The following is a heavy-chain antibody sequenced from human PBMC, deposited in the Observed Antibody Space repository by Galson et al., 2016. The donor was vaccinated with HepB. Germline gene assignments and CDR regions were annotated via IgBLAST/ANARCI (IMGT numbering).Heavy chain of an antibody. CDR1: GFAFSRYA. CDR2: VTFDGRNT. V-gene: IGHV3-30-3*02. D-gene: IGHD2-21*02. Sequence: SLRLSCAASGFAFSRYAMHWVRQAPGKGPEWVALVTFDGRNTYYTEAVKGRFTISRDNSKNMIFLQVDSLRADDTAMYYCAKDHKDVTDEKYIHNRCASWGQGTLVTVSS. J-gene: IGHJ5*01. CDR3: AKDHKDVTDEKYIHNRCAS.